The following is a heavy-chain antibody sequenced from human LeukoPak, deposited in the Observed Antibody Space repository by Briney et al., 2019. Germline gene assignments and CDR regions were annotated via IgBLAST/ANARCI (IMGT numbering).Heavy chain of an antibody. Sequence: GGSLRLSCAASGFTFSSYSMNWVRQAPGKGLEWVANIKQDGSERYYVDSVRGRFTISRDSAKNSLYLQMNSLRVEDTAVYYCARMMPAAGRFDYWGQGTLVTVSS. V-gene: IGHV3-7*01. J-gene: IGHJ4*02. CDR3: ARMMPAAGRFDY. CDR1: GFTFSSYS. D-gene: IGHD6-13*01. CDR2: IKQDGSER.